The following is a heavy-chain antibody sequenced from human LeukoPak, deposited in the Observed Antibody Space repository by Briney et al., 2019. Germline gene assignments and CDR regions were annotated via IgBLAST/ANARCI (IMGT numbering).Heavy chain of an antibody. J-gene: IGHJ6*03. CDR3: ARLTYDISVYYYYYFYMDV. CDR1: GFLFTHYG. D-gene: IGHD3-22*01. Sequence: ASVKVSCKASGFLFTHYGISWVRQAPGQGLEWMGWISAYNGDTNYAQKLQGRVTMTTDTSTSTAYMELRSLRSDDTAVYYCARLTYDISVYYYYYFYMDVWGKGTTVTISS. V-gene: IGHV1-18*01. CDR2: ISAYNGDT.